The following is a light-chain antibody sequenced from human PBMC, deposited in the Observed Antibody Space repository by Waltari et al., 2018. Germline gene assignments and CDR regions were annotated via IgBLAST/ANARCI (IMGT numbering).Light chain of an antibody. Sequence: DIQLTQSPSFLSASVGDRVTFPCRASQCISSFLAWYQQKPGKAPKFLIYAASTLQSGVPSRFSGSGYGTEFTLTISSLQPEDFATYYCQQLNSYPLTFGGGTKVEIK. CDR2: AAS. CDR1: QCISSF. J-gene: IGKJ4*01. V-gene: IGKV1-9*01. CDR3: QQLNSYPLT.